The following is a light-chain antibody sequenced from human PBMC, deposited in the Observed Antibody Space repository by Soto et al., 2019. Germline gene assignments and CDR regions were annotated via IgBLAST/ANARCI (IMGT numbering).Light chain of an antibody. V-gene: IGLV2-11*01. J-gene: IGLJ2*01. CDR3: CSYAGRYTSVV. Sequence: QSALTQPRSMSGSPGQSVTISCTGTSSDIGGYNYVSWYQHHPGKAPKLMIYDVSKRPSGVPDRFSGSKSGNTASLTISGLQAEDEADYYCCSYAGRYTSVVFDGGTKLTVL. CDR1: SSDIGGYNY. CDR2: DVS.